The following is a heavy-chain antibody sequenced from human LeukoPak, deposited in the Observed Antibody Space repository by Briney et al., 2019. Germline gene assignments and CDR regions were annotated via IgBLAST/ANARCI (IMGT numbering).Heavy chain of an antibody. V-gene: IGHV3-21*01. D-gene: IGHD2-8*01. CDR3: ARDQGPNIVHQNWFDP. CDR2: ISSSSSYI. CDR1: GFTFSSYS. Sequence: IPGGSLRLSCAASGFTFSSYSMNWVRQAPGRGLEWVSSISSSSSYIYYADSVKGRFTISRDNAKNSLYLQMNSLRAEDTAVYYCARDQGPNIVHQNWFDPWGQGTLVTVSS. J-gene: IGHJ5*02.